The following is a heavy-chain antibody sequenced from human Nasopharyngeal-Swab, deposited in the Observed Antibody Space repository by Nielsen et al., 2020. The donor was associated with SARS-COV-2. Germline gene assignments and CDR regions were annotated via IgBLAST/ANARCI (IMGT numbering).Heavy chain of an antibody. Sequence: GGSLRLSCAASGVTFSTYDMHWVRQTPGKGLEWVAVVSYDGTNRNYADSVKGRFTISRDNSKHWLYLQMNSLRAEDTAVYYCAKTPGGGNNYFDYWGQGTLVTVSS. CDR1: GVTFSTYD. V-gene: IGHV3-30*18. CDR2: VSYDGTNR. D-gene: IGHD5-24*01. CDR3: AKTPGGGNNYFDY. J-gene: IGHJ4*02.